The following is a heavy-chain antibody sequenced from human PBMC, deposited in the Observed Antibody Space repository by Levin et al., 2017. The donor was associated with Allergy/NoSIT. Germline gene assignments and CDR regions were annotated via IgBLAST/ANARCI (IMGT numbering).Heavy chain of an antibody. V-gene: IGHV4-31*03. D-gene: IGHD5-18*01. CDR3: AKSQRYTYGVFDY. Sequence: ASETLSLTCTVSGGSVSSGGFYWSWIRRHPGKGLEWIGYIYYSGTTYYNPSLKSRITISVDTSKNQFSLHLSSVTAADTAVYYCAKSQRYTYGVFDYWAQGTLVTVSS. CDR2: IYYSGTT. J-gene: IGHJ4*02. CDR1: GGSVSSGGFY.